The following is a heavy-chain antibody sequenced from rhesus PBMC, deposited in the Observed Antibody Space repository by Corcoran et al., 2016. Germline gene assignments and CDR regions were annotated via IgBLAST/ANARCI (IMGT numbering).Heavy chain of an antibody. V-gene: IGHV3-54*02. CDR2: ISYDGCKK. CDR1: GFTFSSYG. Sequence: EVQLVESGGGLVQPRGSLRLSCAASGFTFSSYGMHWVRQAPGKGLEWVAVISYDGCKKQYAESGNDRFTISRDNSKNMLHLQMNNLKLEDTAVYYCSRDQYWGDYYGGGYFDYWGQGVLVTVSS. J-gene: IGHJ4*01. CDR3: SRDQYWGDYYGGGYFDY. D-gene: IGHD3-34*01.